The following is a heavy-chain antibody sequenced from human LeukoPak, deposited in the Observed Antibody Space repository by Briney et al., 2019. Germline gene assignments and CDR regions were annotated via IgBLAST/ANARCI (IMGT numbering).Heavy chain of an antibody. Sequence: GGPLRLSCAASGFTVRNNYMSWVRQAPGQGLEWVSTLSDSGGDTYYADSVKGRFTISRDNSKSTLYLQMNSLRAEDTAVYYCAKVPYSDYGSGRPPFMDAWGQGTTVAISS. CDR2: LSDSGGDT. J-gene: IGHJ6*02. CDR3: AKVPYSDYGSGRPPFMDA. CDR1: GFTVRNNY. D-gene: IGHD3-10*01. V-gene: IGHV3-23*01.